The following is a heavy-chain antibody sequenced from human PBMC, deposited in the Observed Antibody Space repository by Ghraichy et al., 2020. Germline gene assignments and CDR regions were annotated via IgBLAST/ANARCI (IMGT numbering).Heavy chain of an antibody. CDR3: VRAYDY. Sequence: LNISCAASGFTLSDYWMHWVRQVPGKGLVWVSRIKMDGSGTDYADSVKGRFTISRDNAKNTVYLQMNSLRAEDTAVYYCVRAYDYWGQGTLVTVSS. V-gene: IGHV3-74*01. CDR2: IKMDGSGT. CDR1: GFTLSDYW. J-gene: IGHJ4*02.